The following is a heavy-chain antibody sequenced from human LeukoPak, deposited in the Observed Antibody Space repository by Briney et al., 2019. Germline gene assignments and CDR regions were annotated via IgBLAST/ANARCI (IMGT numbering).Heavy chain of an antibody. CDR3: ARIMGGHDAFEI. Sequence: SETLSLTCTVSGGSISSRSYYWGWIRQPPGKGLEWIGTIYYSGSTYYNPSLKSRVTISVDTSKNQFSLKLSSVTAADTALYYCARIMGGHDAFEIWGQGTMVSVSS. J-gene: IGHJ3*02. D-gene: IGHD3-16*01. CDR2: IYYSGST. CDR1: GGSISSRSYY. V-gene: IGHV4-39*07.